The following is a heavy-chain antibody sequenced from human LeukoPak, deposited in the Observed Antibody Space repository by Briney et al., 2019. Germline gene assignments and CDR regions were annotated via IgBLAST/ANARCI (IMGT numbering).Heavy chain of an antibody. CDR1: GFTFSSYW. D-gene: IGHD6-13*01. CDR3: ARGGVFIAAAVGYFDY. J-gene: IGHJ4*02. CDR2: IKQEGSEK. V-gene: IGHV3-7*01. Sequence: GGSLRLSCAASGFTFSSYWMSWVRQAPGKGLEWVANIKQEGSEKQYVDSVKGRFTISRDNAKNSLYLQMNSLRAEDTAVYYCARGGVFIAAAVGYFDYWGQGTLVTVSS.